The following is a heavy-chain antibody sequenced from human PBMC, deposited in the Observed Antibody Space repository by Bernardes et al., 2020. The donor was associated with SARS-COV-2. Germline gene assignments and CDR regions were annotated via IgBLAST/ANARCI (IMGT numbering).Heavy chain of an antibody. CDR3: ARESYDYIWGSRNWFDP. J-gene: IGHJ5*02. Sequence: SVKVSCKASGYTFTGYYMHWVRQAPGQGLEWMGRINPNSGGTNYAQKFQGRVTMTRDTSISTAYMELSRLRSDDTAVYYCARESYDYIWGSRNWFDPWGQGTLVTVSS. CDR2: INPNSGGT. D-gene: IGHD3-16*01. V-gene: IGHV1-2*06. CDR1: GYTFTGYY.